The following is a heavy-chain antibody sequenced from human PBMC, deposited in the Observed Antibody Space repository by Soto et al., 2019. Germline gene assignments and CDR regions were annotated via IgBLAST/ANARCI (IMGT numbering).Heavy chain of an antibody. CDR3: ARDDPTTVTTDRYWFDP. CDR1: GYTFTSYG. D-gene: IGHD4-17*01. V-gene: IGHV1-18*01. Sequence: ASVKVSCKASGYTFTSYGISWVRQAPGQGLEWMGWISAYNGNTNYAQKLQGRVTMTTDTSTSTAYMELRSLRSDDTAVYYCARDDPTTVTTDRYWFDPWGQGTLVTVSS. CDR2: ISAYNGNT. J-gene: IGHJ5*02.